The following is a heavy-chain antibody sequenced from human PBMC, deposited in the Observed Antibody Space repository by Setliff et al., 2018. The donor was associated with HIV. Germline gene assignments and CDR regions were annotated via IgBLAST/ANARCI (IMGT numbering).Heavy chain of an antibody. J-gene: IGHJ3*02. Sequence: SVKVSCKASGGTSPTYSVNWVRQAPGQGLEWMGQIITVLHTTDYAQKFQGRVTITADESTSTFNMELSSLTSEDTALYYCAGPRGDEAFDIWGQGTMVTVSS. CDR1: GGTSPTYS. CDR3: AGPRGDEAFDI. CDR2: IITVLHTT. V-gene: IGHV1-69*11. D-gene: IGHD3-10*01.